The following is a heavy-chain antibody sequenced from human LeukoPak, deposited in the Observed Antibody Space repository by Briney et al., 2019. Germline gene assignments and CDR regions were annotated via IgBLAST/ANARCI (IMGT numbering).Heavy chain of an antibody. V-gene: IGHV4-34*01. D-gene: IGHD5-18*01. CDR1: GGSFSGYY. J-gene: IGHJ5*02. CDR2: INHSGST. CDR3: ARVVRRYSYGFVNWFDP. Sequence: PSETLSLTCAVYGGSFSGYYWSWIRQPPGKGLEWIGEINHSGSTNYNPSLKSRVTISVDTSKNQFSLKLSSVTAADTAVYYCARVVRRYSYGFVNWFDPWGQGTLVTVSS.